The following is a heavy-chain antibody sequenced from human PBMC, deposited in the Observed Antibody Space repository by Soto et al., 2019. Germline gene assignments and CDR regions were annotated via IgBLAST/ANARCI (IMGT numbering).Heavy chain of an antibody. V-gene: IGHV4-34*01. CDR3: ASSDDYVWGSYRYTDPDAFDI. CDR2: INHSGST. D-gene: IGHD3-16*02. J-gene: IGHJ3*02. CDR1: GGSFSGYY. Sequence: SETLSLTCAVYGGSFSGYYWSWIRQPPGKGLEWIGEINHSGSTNYNPSLKSRVTISVDTSKNQFSLKLSSVTAADTAVYYCASSDDYVWGSYRYTDPDAFDIWGQGTM.